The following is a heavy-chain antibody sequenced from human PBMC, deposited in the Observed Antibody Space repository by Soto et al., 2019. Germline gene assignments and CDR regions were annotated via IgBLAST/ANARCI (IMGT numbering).Heavy chain of an antibody. Sequence: GASVKVSCKASGYTFTSYDINWVRQATGQGVEWMGWMNPNSGNTGYAQKFQGRVTMTRNTSISTAYMELSSLRSEDTAVYYCAGRYRYSSSGDAFDIWGQGTMVTVSS. CDR2: MNPNSGNT. CDR3: AGRYRYSSSGDAFDI. J-gene: IGHJ3*02. D-gene: IGHD6-13*01. V-gene: IGHV1-8*01. CDR1: GYTFTSYD.